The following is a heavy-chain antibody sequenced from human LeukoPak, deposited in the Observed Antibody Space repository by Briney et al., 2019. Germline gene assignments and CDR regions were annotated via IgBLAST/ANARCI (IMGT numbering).Heavy chain of an antibody. CDR1: GYTFTSYY. D-gene: IGHD6-19*01. Sequence: GASVSVSCTASGYTFTSYYMHWVRQAPGQGLEWMGIINPSGGSKNYAQTFQGRVTMTSDTSTSTVHMELSSLRSEDTAVYYCARDFASVAGTRWGPFDLWGQGTLVTVSS. V-gene: IGHV1-46*01. J-gene: IGHJ5*02. CDR2: INPSGGSK. CDR3: ARDFASVAGTRWGPFDL.